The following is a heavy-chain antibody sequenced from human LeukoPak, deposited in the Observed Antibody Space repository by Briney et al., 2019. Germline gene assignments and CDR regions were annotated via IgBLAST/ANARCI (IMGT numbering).Heavy chain of an antibody. Sequence: GGSLRLSCAASGFSLRDYSMDWVRQAPGKGLEWVAVISYDGKNEYCTDSVKGRFTISRDNAKNTVYLQMYSLRAEDTAVYYCAKQMAVDYFDYWGQGTLVTVSS. CDR1: GFSLRDYS. V-gene: IGHV3-30*18. CDR2: ISYDGKNE. D-gene: IGHD2-8*01. CDR3: AKQMAVDYFDY. J-gene: IGHJ4*02.